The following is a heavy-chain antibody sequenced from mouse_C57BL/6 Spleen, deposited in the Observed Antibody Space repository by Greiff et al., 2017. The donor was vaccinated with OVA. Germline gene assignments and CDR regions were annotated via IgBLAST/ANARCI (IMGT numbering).Heavy chain of an antibody. J-gene: IGHJ3*01. CDR2: IYPGDGDT. CDR3: ARSEWATWFDY. Sequence: QVQLQQSGPELVKPGASVKISCKASGYAFSSSWMNWVKQRPGKGLEWIGRIYPGDGDTNYNGKFKGKATLTADKSSSTAYMQLSSLTSEDSVVYFCARSEWATWFDYWGQGTLVTVSA. CDR1: GYAFSSSW. D-gene: IGHD1-3*01. V-gene: IGHV1-82*01.